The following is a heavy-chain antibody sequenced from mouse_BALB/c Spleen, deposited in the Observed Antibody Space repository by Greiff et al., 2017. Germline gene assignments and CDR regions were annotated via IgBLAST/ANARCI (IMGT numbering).Heavy chain of an antibody. J-gene: IGHJ2*01. Sequence: EVQGVESGGGLVQPGGSLKLSCAASGFTFSSYGMSWVRQTPDKRLELVATINSNGGSTYYPDSVKGRFTISRDNAKNTLYLQMSSLKSEDTAMYYCARDGNYFDYWGQGTTLTVSS. CDR1: GFTFSSYG. CDR3: ARDGNYFDY. D-gene: IGHD1-1*02. CDR2: INSNGGST. V-gene: IGHV5-6-3*01.